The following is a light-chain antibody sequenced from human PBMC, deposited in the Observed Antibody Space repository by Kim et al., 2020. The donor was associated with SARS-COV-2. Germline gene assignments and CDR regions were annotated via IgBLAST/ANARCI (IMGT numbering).Light chain of an antibody. Sequence: SSELTQDPAVSVALGQTVTITCQGDSLRGYYASWFRPKSGQAPILVIYGDKNRPSGIPDRFPGSGSGNTASFTLTGAPAEDEAGFYFNSRDRSGNHVLFG. J-gene: IGLJ3*02. CDR2: GDK. CDR3: NSRDRSGNHVL. V-gene: IGLV3-19*01. CDR1: SLRGYY.